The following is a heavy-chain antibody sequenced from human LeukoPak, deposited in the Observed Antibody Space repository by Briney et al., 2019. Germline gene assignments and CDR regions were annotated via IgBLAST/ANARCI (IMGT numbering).Heavy chain of an antibody. V-gene: IGHV4-61*02. CDR2: IYTTGGT. Sequence: SETLSLTCTVSGDSISSGSYYWSWIRQPAGKGLEWIGRIYTTGGTNYNPSLKSRVTISADTSKNQLSLKLTSVTAAAPAVYSCVRGAGYYHGSGGSSTPQDYWGQGTLVTVSS. J-gene: IGHJ4*02. CDR3: VRGAGYYHGSGGSSTPQDY. D-gene: IGHD3-10*01. CDR1: GDSISSGSYY.